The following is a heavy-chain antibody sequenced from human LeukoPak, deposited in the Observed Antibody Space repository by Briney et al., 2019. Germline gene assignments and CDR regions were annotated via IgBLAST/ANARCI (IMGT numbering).Heavy chain of an antibody. J-gene: IGHJ4*02. CDR3: ARFDSSGYSLDY. CDR1: GYDFTSVG. Sequence: ASVKVSCKASGYDFTSVGITWVRQAPGQGLEWMGWISPYNGDTRYVQKLQGRVTMTTDTSTSTAYMELRSLRFDDTAVYYCARFDSSGYSLDYWGQGTLVTVSS. V-gene: IGHV1-18*01. CDR2: ISPYNGDT. D-gene: IGHD3-22*01.